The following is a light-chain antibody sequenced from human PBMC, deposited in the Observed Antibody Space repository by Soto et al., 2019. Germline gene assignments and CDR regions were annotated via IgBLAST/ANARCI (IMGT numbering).Light chain of an antibody. Sequence: EKVLTQSPGTLSLSPGERATLACRTSQSVSSTYFAWYQQKPGQPPRLLIYGTSNRAAGIPDRFSCSGSGTDFTLTISRLEPEDLAVYYCQQYGSTPRTFGQGTKGQFK. CDR1: QSVSSTY. CDR2: GTS. CDR3: QQYGSTPRT. J-gene: IGKJ1*01. V-gene: IGKV3-20*01.